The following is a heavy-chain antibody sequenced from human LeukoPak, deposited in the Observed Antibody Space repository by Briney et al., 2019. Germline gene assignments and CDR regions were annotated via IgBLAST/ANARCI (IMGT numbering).Heavy chain of an antibody. D-gene: IGHD1-26*01. J-gene: IGHJ4*02. Sequence: GASVKVSCKASGYTFINYAISWVRQAPGQGLEWMGWINTNTGNPTYAQGFTGRFVFSLDTSVSTAYLQISSLKAEDTAVYYCARGAPELNFDYWGQGTLVTVSS. CDR3: ARGAPELNFDY. CDR1: GYTFINYA. CDR2: INTNTGNP. V-gene: IGHV7-4-1*02.